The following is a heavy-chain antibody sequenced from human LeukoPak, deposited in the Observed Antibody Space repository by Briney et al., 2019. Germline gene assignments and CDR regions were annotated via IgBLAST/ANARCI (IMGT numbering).Heavy chain of an antibody. CDR3: ARGGHCSTTSCSNYDGMDV. D-gene: IGHD2-2*01. Sequence: PGGSLRLSCAASGFTFSSYGMHWVRQAPGKGLEWVSATWYDGSHKYYADSVKGRFTISRDNSKNTLYLQMYSLRADDTGVYFCARGGHCSTTSCSNYDGMDVWGQGTTLTVSS. CDR2: TWYDGSHK. CDR1: GFTFSSYG. J-gene: IGHJ6*02. V-gene: IGHV3-33*08.